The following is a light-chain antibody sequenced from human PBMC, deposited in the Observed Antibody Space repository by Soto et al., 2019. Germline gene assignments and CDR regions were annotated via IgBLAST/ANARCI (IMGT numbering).Light chain of an antibody. CDR1: SSDIGSYFY. Sequence: QSALTQPASVSGSPGQSITISCTGSSSDIGSYFYVSWYQQHPGKAPNLIIYDVGNRPSGVSNRFSGSKSGNTASLTISGLQAEDEADYHCSSYTWNNSLAYVFGTGTKVTVL. J-gene: IGLJ1*01. CDR3: SSYTWNNSLAYV. V-gene: IGLV2-14*03. CDR2: DVG.